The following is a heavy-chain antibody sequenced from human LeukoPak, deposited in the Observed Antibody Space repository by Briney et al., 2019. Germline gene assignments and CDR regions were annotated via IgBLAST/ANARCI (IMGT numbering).Heavy chain of an antibody. J-gene: IGHJ4*02. CDR1: GFTFRAYW. V-gene: IGHV3-7*01. CDR3: ARVEWGYGDYESY. Sequence: GGSLRLSCAASGFTFRAYWMSWVRQAPAKGLEWVANIKQDGSEKYYVESVKGRVTISRDNAKNSLYLQMNSLRAEDTAVYYCARVEWGYGDYESYWGQGTLVTVSS. D-gene: IGHD4-17*01. CDR2: IKQDGSEK.